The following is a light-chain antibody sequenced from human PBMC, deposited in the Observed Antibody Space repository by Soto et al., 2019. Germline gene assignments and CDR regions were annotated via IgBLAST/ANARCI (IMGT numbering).Light chain of an antibody. V-gene: IGKV3D-15*01. J-gene: IGKJ4*01. CDR3: QQYNHWHPLT. CDR2: GAS. CDR1: QSVSSN. Sequence: EIVMTQSPATLSVSPGERATLSCRASQSVSSNLAWYQQKPGQAPRLLIYGASTRATGIPARFSGSGSGTEFTLTISSLQSEYFAVYYCQQYNHWHPLTFGGGTKVEIK.